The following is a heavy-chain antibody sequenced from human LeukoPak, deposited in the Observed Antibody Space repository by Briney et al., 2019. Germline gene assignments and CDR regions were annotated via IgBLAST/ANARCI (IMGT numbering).Heavy chain of an antibody. J-gene: IGHJ4*02. D-gene: IGHD3-3*01. CDR2: IYSSGNT. Sequence: PSETLSLTCTVSGDSISGGSYYWSWIRQPAGKGLEWIGRIYSSGNTNFNPSLKSRVTISVDTSKNQFSLKLSSVTAADTAVYYCARHPRITIFGVAYYFDYWGQGTLVTVSS. CDR1: GDSISGGSYY. V-gene: IGHV4-61*02. CDR3: ARHPRITIFGVAYYFDY.